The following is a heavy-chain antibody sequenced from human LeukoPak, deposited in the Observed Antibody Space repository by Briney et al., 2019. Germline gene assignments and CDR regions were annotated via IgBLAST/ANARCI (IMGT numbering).Heavy chain of an antibody. CDR1: GALFTSYW. D-gene: IGHD6-6*01. J-gene: IGHJ4*02. V-gene: IGHV5-51*01. Sequence: GGSLQISCKGSGALFTSYWIGWVRQMPGKGLEWMGIIYPGDSDTRYSPSFQGQATISADKSISTAYLQWSSLKASDTAMYYCARRKKSSSTYYFDYWGQGALVTVCS. CDR3: ARRKKSSSTYYFDY. CDR2: IYPGDSDT.